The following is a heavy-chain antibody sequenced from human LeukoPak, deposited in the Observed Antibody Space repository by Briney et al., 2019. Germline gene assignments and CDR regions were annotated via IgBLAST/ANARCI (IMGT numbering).Heavy chain of an antibody. CDR3: AREGHCSSTVCYDPYNWFDP. D-gene: IGHD2-2*01. Sequence: ASVKVSCKASGYTFTSYGISWVRQAPGQGLEWMGWISGYTGNTNYAQKLQGRVTMTTDTSTSTAYMELRGLRSDDTAVYYCAREGHCSSTVCYDPYNWFDPWGQGTLVTVSS. V-gene: IGHV1-18*01. CDR1: GYTFTSYG. J-gene: IGHJ5*02. CDR2: ISGYTGNT.